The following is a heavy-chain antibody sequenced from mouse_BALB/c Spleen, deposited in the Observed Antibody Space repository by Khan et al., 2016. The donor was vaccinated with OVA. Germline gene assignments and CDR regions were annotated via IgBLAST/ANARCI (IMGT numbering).Heavy chain of an antibody. CDR2: INTYNGEP. J-gene: IGHJ1*01. V-gene: IGHV9-1*02. Sequence: QIQLVQSGPELKKPGETVKISCKASGYTFTNYGMNWVKQAPGKGIKWMGWINTYNGEPTYTDDFKGRFAFSLETSASTAYLQINNLKNEDMATYFCARGASYWYFDVWGAGTTVTVSS. CDR1: GYTFTNYG. CDR3: ARGASYWYFDV.